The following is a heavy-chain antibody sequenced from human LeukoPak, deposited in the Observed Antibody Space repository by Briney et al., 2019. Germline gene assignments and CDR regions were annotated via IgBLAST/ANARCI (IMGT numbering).Heavy chain of an antibody. CDR2: ISSSSSTI. V-gene: IGHV3-48*01. D-gene: IGHD2-2*01. CDR1: GFTFSSSG. CDR3: ARDPVPAAGFAFDI. J-gene: IGHJ3*02. Sequence: GSLRLSCAASGFTFSSSGMNWVRQAPGKGLEWVSYISSSSSTIYYADSVKGRFTISRDNAKNSLYLQMNSLRAEDTAVYYCARDPVPAAGFAFDIWGQGTMVTVSS.